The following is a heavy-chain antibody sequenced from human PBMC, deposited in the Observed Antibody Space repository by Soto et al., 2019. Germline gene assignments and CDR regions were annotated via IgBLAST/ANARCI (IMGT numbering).Heavy chain of an antibody. Sequence: GESLKISCKGSGYNFAGYWIAWVRQMPGKGLELMGIIYPSDSDTRYRPSFQGQVTISTDKSISSAYLQWSSLRASDTAMYYCARGGVSTRTFDYWGQGTPVTVS. D-gene: IGHD3-3*01. J-gene: IGHJ4*02. CDR3: ARGGVSTRTFDY. CDR2: IYPSDSDT. CDR1: GYNFAGYW. V-gene: IGHV5-51*01.